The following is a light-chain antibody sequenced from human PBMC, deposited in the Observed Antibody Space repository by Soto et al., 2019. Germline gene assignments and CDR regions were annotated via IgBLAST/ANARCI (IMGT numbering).Light chain of an antibody. CDR2: GAF. V-gene: IGKV3-15*01. J-gene: IGKJ1*01. CDR3: QQYNDWWT. CDR1: HSVTSD. Sequence: EIVMTQSPATLSVSPGESATLSCRASHSVTSDLAWYQHRPGQGPWLLIFGAFRRAPGVPARFSGSGSGTEFTLTISSLQSEDFAVYYCQQYNDWWTFGQGTKVEIK.